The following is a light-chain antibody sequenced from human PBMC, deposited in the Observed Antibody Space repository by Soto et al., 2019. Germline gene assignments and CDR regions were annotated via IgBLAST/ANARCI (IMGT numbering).Light chain of an antibody. CDR1: SSDVGNYNY. J-gene: IGLJ3*02. CDR3: SSYAGSNTWV. CDR2: DVN. Sequence: QSVLTQPRSVSGSPGQSVTISCTGTSSDVGNYNYVSWYQQHPGKAPKLMIYDVNKWPSGVPDRFSASKSGNTASLTISGLQAEDEADYYCSSYAGSNTWVFGGGTKLTVL. V-gene: IGLV2-11*01.